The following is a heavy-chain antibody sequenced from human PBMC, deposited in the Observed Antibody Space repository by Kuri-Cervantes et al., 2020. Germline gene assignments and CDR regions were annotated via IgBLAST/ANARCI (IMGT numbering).Heavy chain of an antibody. CDR1: GGSISSYY. J-gene: IGHJ4*02. D-gene: IGHD6-13*01. V-gene: IGHV4-59*01. Sequence: SETLSLTCTVSGGSISSYYWSWIRQPPGKGLEWIGYIYYSGSTNYNPSLKSRVTISIDTSKNQFSLKLSSVTAADTSIYYCARADSSSWFDWGQGTLVTVSS. CDR2: IYYSGST. CDR3: ARADSSSWFD.